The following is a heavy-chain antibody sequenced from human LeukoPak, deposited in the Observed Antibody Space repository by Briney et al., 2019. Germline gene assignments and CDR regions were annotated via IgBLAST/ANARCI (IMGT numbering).Heavy chain of an antibody. J-gene: IGHJ5*02. CDR3: ARIVTLNWFDP. CDR2: ISSSSSTI. CDR1: GFIFNNYG. Sequence: PGGSLRLSCTASGFIFNNYGMNWVRQAPGKGLEWISYISSSSSTIYYADSVKGRFTISRDNAKNSLYLQMNSLRAEDTAVYYCARIVTLNWFDPWGQGALVTVSS. V-gene: IGHV3-48*01. D-gene: IGHD3-9*01.